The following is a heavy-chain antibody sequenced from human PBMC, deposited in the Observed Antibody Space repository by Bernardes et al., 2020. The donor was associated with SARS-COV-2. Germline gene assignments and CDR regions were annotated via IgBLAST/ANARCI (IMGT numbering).Heavy chain of an antibody. V-gene: IGHV4-59*08. D-gene: IGHD2-8*02. CDR3: AGLPWSDFYYFGVDV. J-gene: IGHJ6*02. Sequence: ETLSLTCTVSGGSISSYYWSWIRQPPGKGLEWIGYVYNTGSTLYNPSLQSRVDISIDTSNSQFSLKLRSATAADTGVYYCAGLPWSDFYYFGVDVWGQGTTVTVSS. CDR2: VYNTGST. CDR1: GGSISSYY.